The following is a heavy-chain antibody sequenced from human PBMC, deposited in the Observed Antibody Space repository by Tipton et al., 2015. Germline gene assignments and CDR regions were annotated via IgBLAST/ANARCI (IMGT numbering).Heavy chain of an antibody. CDR3: ARGGNDSSGYYLYYYYGMDV. J-gene: IGHJ6*02. CDR2: IYYSGST. V-gene: IGHV4-39*07. D-gene: IGHD3-22*01. CDR1: GGSISSSNYY. Sequence: TLSLTCTVSGGSISSSNYYWGWIRQPPGKGLECIGSIYYSGSTYYNPSLNSRVTMSVDTSKNQFSLKLSSVTAADTAVYYCARGGNDSSGYYLYYYYGMDVWGQGTTVTVSS.